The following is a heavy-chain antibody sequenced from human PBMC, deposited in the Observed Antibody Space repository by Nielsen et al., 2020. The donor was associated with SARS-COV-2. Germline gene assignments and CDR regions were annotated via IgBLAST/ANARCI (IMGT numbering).Heavy chain of an antibody. CDR1: GFTFDDYA. CDR3: AKLGLDYYGSGSYYEGDAFDI. V-gene: IGHV3-9*01. CDR2: ISWNSGSI. Sequence: SLKISCAASGFTFDDYAMHWVRQAPGEGLEWVSGISWNSGSIGYADSVKGRFTISRDNAKNSLYLQMNSLRAEDTALYYCAKLGLDYYGSGSYYEGDAFDIWGQGTMVTVSS. J-gene: IGHJ3*02. D-gene: IGHD3-10*01.